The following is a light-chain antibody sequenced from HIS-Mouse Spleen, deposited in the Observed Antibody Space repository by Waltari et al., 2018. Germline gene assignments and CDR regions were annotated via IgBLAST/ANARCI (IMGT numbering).Light chain of an antibody. V-gene: IGLV2-23*03. J-gene: IGLJ3*02. CDR3: CSYAGSSTFGV. CDR1: SSDVGSYNL. Sequence: QSALTQPASVSGSPGQSITISCTGTSSDVGSYNLFSWYQQHPGKAPKPMIYEGSKRPSGVSNRFSGSKSGNTASLTISGLQAEDEADYYCCSYAGSSTFGVFGGGTKLTVL. CDR2: EGS.